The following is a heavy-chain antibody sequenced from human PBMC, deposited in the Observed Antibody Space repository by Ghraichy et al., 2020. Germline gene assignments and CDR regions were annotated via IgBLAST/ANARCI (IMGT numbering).Heavy chain of an antibody. CDR1: GYTFTSYG. CDR3: ARDRVELEIGRLWFDP. Sequence: ASVKVSCKASGYTFTSYGISWVRQAPGQGLEWMGWISAYNGNTNYAQKLQGRVTMTTDTSTSTAYMELRSLRSDDTAVYYCARDRVELEIGRLWFDPWGQGTLVTVSS. V-gene: IGHV1-18*01. CDR2: ISAYNGNT. J-gene: IGHJ5*02. D-gene: IGHD1-1*01.